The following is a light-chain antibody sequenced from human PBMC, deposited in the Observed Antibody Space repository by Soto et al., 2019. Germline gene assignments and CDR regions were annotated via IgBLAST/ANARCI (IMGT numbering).Light chain of an antibody. J-gene: IGLJ1*01. Sequence: QSVLTQPPSASGTPGQRVTISCSGTSSNIGNNAVNWYQQFPGTAPKLLIYKTNQRPSGVPDRFSGSKSGTSASLAISELRTEDEADYYCAAWDDGLHSYVFGTGTKLTVL. CDR1: SSNIGNNA. V-gene: IGLV1-47*01. CDR3: AAWDDGLHSYV. CDR2: KTN.